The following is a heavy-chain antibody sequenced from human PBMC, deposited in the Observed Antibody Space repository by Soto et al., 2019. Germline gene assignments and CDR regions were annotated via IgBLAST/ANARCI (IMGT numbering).Heavy chain of an antibody. CDR3: ARDDIPGRAVSTYGMDV. CDR2: IWYDGGYK. Sequence: PGGSMRLSCAASGFTFSNYGMHWVRQAPGKGLEWVAVIWYDGGYKYYPDSVKGRFTISRDNSKNTLYLQMDTLRAEDTAVYYCARDDIPGRAVSTYGMDVWGQGTTVTVSS. D-gene: IGHD6-19*01. J-gene: IGHJ6*02. V-gene: IGHV3-33*01. CDR1: GFTFSNYG.